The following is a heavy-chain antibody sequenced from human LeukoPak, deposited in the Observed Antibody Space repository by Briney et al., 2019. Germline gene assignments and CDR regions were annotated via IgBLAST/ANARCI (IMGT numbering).Heavy chain of an antibody. CDR1: GFTFSTYA. J-gene: IGHJ6*03. CDR3: ARVRYYYGSGSINYYYYMDV. V-gene: IGHV3-30*14. Sequence: GGSLRLSCAASGFTFSTYAMHWVRQAPGKGLEWVALISYDGSNKYYADSVKGRFTISRDNSKNTLYLQMNSLRAEDTAVYYCARVRYYYGSGSINYYYYMDVWGKGTTVTISS. D-gene: IGHD3-10*01. CDR2: ISYDGSNK.